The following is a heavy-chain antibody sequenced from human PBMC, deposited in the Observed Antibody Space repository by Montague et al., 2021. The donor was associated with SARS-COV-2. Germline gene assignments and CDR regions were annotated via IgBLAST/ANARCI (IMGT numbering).Heavy chain of an antibody. CDR3: ARGQQGVNMVVVVIGFYYYMDV. J-gene: IGHJ6*03. V-gene: IGHV4-59*08. Sequence: SETLSLTCSVSGGSMSSTYWSWVRQPPGKGLEWIGCIYYSGRAFYNPSLKSRVTISVDTSKNQFSLNLSSVTAADTAVYYCARGQQGVNMVVVVIGFYYYMDVWGKGTTVTVSS. CDR2: IYYSGRA. D-gene: IGHD3-22*01. CDR1: GGSMSSTY.